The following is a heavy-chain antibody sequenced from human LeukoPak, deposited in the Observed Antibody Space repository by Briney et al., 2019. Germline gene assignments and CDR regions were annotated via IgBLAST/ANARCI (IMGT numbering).Heavy chain of an antibody. V-gene: IGHV4-31*03. CDR3: ARDWSLDY. J-gene: IGHJ4*02. CDR2: IYHTGST. CDR1: GGSIRSGGYY. Sequence: PSQTLSLTCTVSGGSIRSGGYYWSWIRQHPGRGLEWIGYIYHTGSTSYHPSLKSRVTISVDTSKNQFSLKLSSVTAADTAVYYCARDWSLDYWGQGTLVTVSS. D-gene: IGHD3-3*01.